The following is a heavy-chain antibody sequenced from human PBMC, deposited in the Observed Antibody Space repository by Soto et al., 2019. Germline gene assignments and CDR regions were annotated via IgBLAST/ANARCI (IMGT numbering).Heavy chain of an antibody. Sequence: SVKVSCKASGGTFSSYAISWVRQAPGQGLEWMGGIIPIFGTANYAQKFQGRVTITADKSTSTAYMELSSLRSEDTAVYYCARDGSLYYYYGMDVWGQGTTVTVAS. CDR3: ARDGSLYYYYGMDV. V-gene: IGHV1-69*06. CDR2: IIPIFGTA. CDR1: GGTFSSYA. J-gene: IGHJ6*02.